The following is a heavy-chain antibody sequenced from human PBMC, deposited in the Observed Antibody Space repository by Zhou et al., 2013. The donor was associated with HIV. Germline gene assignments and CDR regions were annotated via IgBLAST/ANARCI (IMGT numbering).Heavy chain of an antibody. CDR3: ATGRGRQLRGAFDI. D-gene: IGHD3-16*01. J-gene: IGHJ3*02. CDR1: GYTFTGYY. Sequence: QVQLVQSGAEVKKPGASVKVSCKASGYTFTGYYIHWVRQAPGQGLEWMGWITPNSDATNYPQNFQGRVTMTRDTSINTAYMELTRLRSDDTAVFYCATGRGRQLRGAFDIWGQGTMVTGLF. V-gene: IGHV1-2*02. CDR2: ITPNSDAT.